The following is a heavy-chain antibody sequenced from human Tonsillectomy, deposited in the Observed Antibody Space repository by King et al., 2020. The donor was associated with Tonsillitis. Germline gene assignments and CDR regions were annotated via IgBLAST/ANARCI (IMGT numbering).Heavy chain of an antibody. CDR3: ARGRDACKVLGSCYFEY. J-gene: IGHJ4*02. CDR1: GGSFRGYS. D-gene: IGHD5-24*01. Sequence: VQLQQWGAGLLKPSGTLSLTCAVYGGSFRGYSWSWIRQSPGKGLEWIGDIDHSGNTNYSPSPKSRVTISLDSSKNPFSLRLSSVNAADTALYYCARGRDACKVLGSCYFEYWGQGTLVTVSS. CDR2: IDHSGNT. V-gene: IGHV4-34*01.